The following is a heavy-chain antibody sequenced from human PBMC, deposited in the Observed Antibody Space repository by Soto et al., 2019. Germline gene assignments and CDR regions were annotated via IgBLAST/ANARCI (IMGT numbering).Heavy chain of an antibody. D-gene: IGHD3-3*01. Sequence: SETLSLTCSVSGGSVSNKTYYWSWIRQPPGKGLEWIGYIYYSGSTNYNPSLKSRVTISVDTSKNQFSLKLSSVTAADTAVYYCARSRIRFLEWLLSDYYYGMDVWGQGTTVTAP. CDR2: IYYSGST. J-gene: IGHJ6*02. CDR1: GGSVSNKTYY. V-gene: IGHV4-61*01. CDR3: ARSRIRFLEWLLSDYYYGMDV.